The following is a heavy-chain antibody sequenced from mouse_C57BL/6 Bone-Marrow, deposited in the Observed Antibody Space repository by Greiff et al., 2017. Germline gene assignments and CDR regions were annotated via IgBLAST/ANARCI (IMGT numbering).Heavy chain of an antibody. CDR3: ARECDCHWYFDI. D-gene: IGHD2-4*01. Sequence: QVQLQQSGAELARPGASVKLSCKASGYTFTSYGISWVKQRTGQGLEWIGEIDPRSGNTYYNEKFKGKATLTADKSSSTAYMALRSLTSEDSAVYYGARECDCHWYFDIWGTGTTVTVSS. CDR1: GYTFTSYG. J-gene: IGHJ1*03. V-gene: IGHV1-81*01. CDR2: IDPRSGNT.